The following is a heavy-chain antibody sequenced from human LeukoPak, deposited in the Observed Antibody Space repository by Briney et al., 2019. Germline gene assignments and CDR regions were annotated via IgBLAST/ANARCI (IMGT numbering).Heavy chain of an antibody. CDR3: ARAGPYGSGSYNYYYYYMDV. D-gene: IGHD3-10*01. CDR1: GYTFTSYG. V-gene: IGHV1-18*01. Sequence: GASVKVSCKASGYTFTSYGISWVRQAPGQGLEWMGWISAYNGNTNYAQKLQGRVTMTTDTSTSTAYMELRSLRSDDTAVYYCARAGPYGSGSYNYYYYYMDVWGKGTTVTVSS. J-gene: IGHJ6*03. CDR2: ISAYNGNT.